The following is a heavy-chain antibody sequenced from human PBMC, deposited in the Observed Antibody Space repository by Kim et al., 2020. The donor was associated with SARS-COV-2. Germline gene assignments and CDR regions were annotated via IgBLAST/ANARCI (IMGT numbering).Heavy chain of an antibody. V-gene: IGHV3-21*01. CDR3: ARDRLIAAAGILSNWFDP. Sequence: GGSLRLSCAASGFTFSSYSMNWVRQAPGKGLEWVSSISSSSSYIYYADSVKGRFTISRDNAKNSLYLQMNSLRAEDTAVYYCARDRLIAAAGILSNWFDPWGQGTLVTVSS. J-gene: IGHJ5*02. D-gene: IGHD6-13*01. CDR1: GFTFSSYS. CDR2: ISSSSSYI.